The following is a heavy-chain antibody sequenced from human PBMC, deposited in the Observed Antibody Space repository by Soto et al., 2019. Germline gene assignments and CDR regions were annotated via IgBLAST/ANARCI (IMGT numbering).Heavy chain of an antibody. V-gene: IGHV1-2*02. D-gene: IGHD2-2*03. CDR2: INSSNGGT. Sequence: ASVRVSCKASGYSFSHYFMHWVRQVPGQGLEWMGWINSSNGGTKYSQKFQGRLTMTTDTSTSTAYMELSRLTSDDTAIYYCAREAYSASFGYVTNPNWFDPWGQGTLVTVSS. CDR3: AREAYSASFGYVTNPNWFDP. CDR1: GYSFSHYF. J-gene: IGHJ5*02.